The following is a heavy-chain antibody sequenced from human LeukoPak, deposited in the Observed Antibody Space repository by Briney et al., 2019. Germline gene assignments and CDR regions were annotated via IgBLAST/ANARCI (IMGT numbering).Heavy chain of an antibody. D-gene: IGHD5-24*01. V-gene: IGHV3-7*01. J-gene: IGHJ3*02. Sequence: GGSLRLSCAASGFTFSSYGMNWVRQAPGKGLEWVANIKQDGSEKYYVDSVKGRFTISRDNAKNSLYLQMNSLRAEDTAVYYCARDNNWVLQDAFDIWGQGTMVTVSS. CDR3: ARDNNWVLQDAFDI. CDR2: IKQDGSEK. CDR1: GFTFSSYG.